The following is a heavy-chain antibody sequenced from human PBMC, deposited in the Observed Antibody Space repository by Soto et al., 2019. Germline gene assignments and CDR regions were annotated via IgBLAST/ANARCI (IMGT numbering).Heavy chain of an antibody. CDR1: GGTFNGYT. CDR2: IIPMFGIA. CDR3: ARDPSVVAVAGTFRYYYYYGMDV. D-gene: IGHD6-19*01. V-gene: IGHV1-69*04. J-gene: IGHJ6*02. Sequence: SVKVSCKGSGGTFNGYTITWVRQAPGQGLEWMGRIIPMFGIASYAQNFQGRVTITADKSTSTAYMELSSLRSEDTAVYYCARDPSVVAVAGTFRYYYYYGMDVWGQGATVTVSS.